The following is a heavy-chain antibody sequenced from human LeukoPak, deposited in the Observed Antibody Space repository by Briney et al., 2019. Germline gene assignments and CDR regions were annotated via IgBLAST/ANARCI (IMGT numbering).Heavy chain of an antibody. D-gene: IGHD4-23*01. CDR1: GFTFSSYG. J-gene: IGHJ4*02. V-gene: IGHV4-38-2*01. CDR3: ARVPYYGGGYYFDY. Sequence: GSLRLSCAASGFTFSSYGMSWVRQAPGKGLEWIGSIYYSGSTYYNPSLKSRVTISVDTSKNQFSLRLSSVTAADTAVYYCARVPYYGGGYYFDYWGQGTLVTVSS. CDR2: IYYSGST.